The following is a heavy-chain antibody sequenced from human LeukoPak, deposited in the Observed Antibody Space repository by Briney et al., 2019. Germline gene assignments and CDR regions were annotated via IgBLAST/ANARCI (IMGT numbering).Heavy chain of an antibody. Sequence: GGSLRLSCAASGFTFDDYAMHWVRQAPGKGLEWVSGISWNSGSIGYADSVKGRFTISRDNAKNSLYLQMYSQRAEDTAVYYCARPPNYYDSSGYGHWGQGTLVTVSS. D-gene: IGHD3-22*01. J-gene: IGHJ4*02. V-gene: IGHV3-9*01. CDR1: GFTFDDYA. CDR3: ARPPNYYDSSGYGH. CDR2: ISWNSGSI.